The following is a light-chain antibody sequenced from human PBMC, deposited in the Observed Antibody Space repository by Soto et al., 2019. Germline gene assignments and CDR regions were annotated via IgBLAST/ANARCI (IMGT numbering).Light chain of an antibody. J-gene: IGKJ2*01. CDR1: QSISSSY. CDR2: AAS. Sequence: EIVLTQSPGTLSLSPGERATLSCRASQSISSSYLAWYQQKPGQAPRLLIYAASSRATGIPDRFSGSGSGTDFILTIRRLDPEDCAVYYCQQDGSSSYTFGQGTQLEIK. V-gene: IGKV3-20*01. CDR3: QQDGSSSYT.